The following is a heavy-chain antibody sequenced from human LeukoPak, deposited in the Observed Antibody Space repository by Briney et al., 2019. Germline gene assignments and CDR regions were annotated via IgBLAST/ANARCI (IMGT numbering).Heavy chain of an antibody. Sequence: SETLSLTCAVSGGSISGSNWWTWVRQSPGKGLEWIGEIYHGGSTNYNPSLKSRVTISVDKSKNQFSLNVNSVTAADTAVYYCARTGNTAMVPLDYWGQGTLVTASS. V-gene: IGHV4-4*02. D-gene: IGHD5-18*01. CDR3: ARTGNTAMVPLDY. CDR2: IYHGGST. CDR1: GGSISGSNW. J-gene: IGHJ4*02.